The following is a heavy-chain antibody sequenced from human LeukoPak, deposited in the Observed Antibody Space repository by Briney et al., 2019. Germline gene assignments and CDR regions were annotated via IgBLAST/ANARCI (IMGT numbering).Heavy chain of an antibody. V-gene: IGHV3-7*04. CDR3: GRFTRSGDSVY. CDR1: GFTFSSYW. CDR2: IKQDGSEK. D-gene: IGHD7-27*01. Sequence: GGSLRLSCAASGFTFSSYWMSWVRQAPGQGLEWVANIKQDGSEKQYVDPVKGRFAISRDNAENSLYLQMNSLKAEDTAVYYCGRFTRSGDSVYWGQGTLVTVTS. J-gene: IGHJ4*02.